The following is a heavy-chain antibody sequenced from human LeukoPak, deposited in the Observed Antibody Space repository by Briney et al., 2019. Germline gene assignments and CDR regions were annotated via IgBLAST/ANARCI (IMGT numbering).Heavy chain of an antibody. CDR2: ISSSSSYI. J-gene: IGHJ4*02. V-gene: IGHV3-21*01. CDR3: ARARGYSYATAPQLDY. CDR1: GFTFSSYS. Sequence: GGSLRLSCAASGFTFSSYSMNWVRQAPGKGLEWVSSISSSSSYIYYADSVKGRFTISRDNAKNSLYLQMNSLRAEDTAVYYCARARGYSYATAPQLDYWGQGTLVTVSS. D-gene: IGHD5-18*01.